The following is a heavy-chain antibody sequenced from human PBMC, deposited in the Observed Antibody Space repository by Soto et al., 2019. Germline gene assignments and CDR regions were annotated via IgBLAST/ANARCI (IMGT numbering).Heavy chain of an antibody. V-gene: IGHV1-2*02. Sequence: QAQLVQSGAEVKKPGASVKVSCEASGYIFSDYYIHWVRQAPGQGLDWMGWINPKSGHTYYAEKFQGRVTVTGDTSISTAYMELSRLTFDDTAVYFCASRVVTATVPFSGDAFDVWGQGTGVTVSS. D-gene: IGHD2-21*02. J-gene: IGHJ3*01. CDR3: ASRVVTATVPFSGDAFDV. CDR2: INPKSGHT. CDR1: GYIFSDYY.